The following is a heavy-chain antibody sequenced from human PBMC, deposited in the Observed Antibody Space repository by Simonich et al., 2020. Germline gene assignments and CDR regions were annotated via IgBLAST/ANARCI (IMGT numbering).Heavy chain of an antibody. V-gene: IGHV3-33*01. CDR1: GFTFSSYG. Sequence: QVQLVESGGGVVQPGRSLRLSCAASGFTFSSYGMHWVRQAPGKGLEWVAVIWYDGSNKYYAASVKGRFTISRDNSKNTLYLQMNSLRAEDTAVYYCARDRYCSGGSCYYFDYWGQGTLVTVSS. CDR3: ARDRYCSGGSCYYFDY. CDR2: IWYDGSNK. J-gene: IGHJ4*02. D-gene: IGHD2-15*01.